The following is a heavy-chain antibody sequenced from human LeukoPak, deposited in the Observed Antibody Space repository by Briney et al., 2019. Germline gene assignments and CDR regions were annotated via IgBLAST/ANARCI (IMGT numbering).Heavy chain of an antibody. CDR3: ATTESGRYFGTFDI. CDR1: GGSIGRTSYY. J-gene: IGHJ3*02. Sequence: PSETLSLTCTVSGGSIGRTSYYWGWARQPPGKGLEWIGTIYYSGITYYNPSLKSRVTISVDTSKNQFSLNLSSVTAADTAVYYCATTESGRYFGTFDIWGQGTMVTVSS. CDR2: IYYSGIT. D-gene: IGHD1-26*01. V-gene: IGHV4-39*01.